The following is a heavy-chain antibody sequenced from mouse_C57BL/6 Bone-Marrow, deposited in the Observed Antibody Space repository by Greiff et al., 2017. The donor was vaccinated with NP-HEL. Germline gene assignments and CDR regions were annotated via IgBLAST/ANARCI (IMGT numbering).Heavy chain of an antibody. CDR3: TRSYYYGSSYYFDY. CDR1: GYTFTDYE. Sequence: VKLQQSGAELVRPGASVTLSCKASGYTFTDYEMHWVKQTPVHGLEWIGAIDPETGGTAYNQKFKGKAILTADKSSSTAYMELRSLTSEDSAVYYCTRSYYYGSSYYFDYWGQGTTLTVSS. V-gene: IGHV1-15*01. J-gene: IGHJ2*01. D-gene: IGHD1-1*01. CDR2: IDPETGGT.